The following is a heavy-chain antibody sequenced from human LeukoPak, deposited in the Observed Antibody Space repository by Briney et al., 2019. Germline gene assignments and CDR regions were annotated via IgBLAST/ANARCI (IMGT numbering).Heavy chain of an antibody. CDR3: ARHQLDAFDI. CDR2: IYYSGST. J-gene: IGHJ3*02. V-gene: IGHV4-59*08. Sequence: SETLSLTCTVSGGSISSYYWSWIRQPPGKGLEWIGYIYYSGSTNYNPSLKSRVTISVDTFKNQFSLKLSSVTAADTAVYYCARHQLDAFDIWGQGTMVTVSS. CDR1: GGSISSYY.